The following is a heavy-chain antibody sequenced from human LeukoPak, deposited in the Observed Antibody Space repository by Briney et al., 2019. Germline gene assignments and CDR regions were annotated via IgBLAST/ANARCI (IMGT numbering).Heavy chain of an antibody. V-gene: IGHV1-8*01. D-gene: IGHD6-25*01. CDR1: GYTFTSYD. CDR2: MNPNSGNT. Sequence: GASVKVSSKASGYTFTSYDINWVRQATGQGLEWMGWMNPNSGNTGYAQKFQGRVTMTRNTSISTAYMELSSLRSEDTAVYYCARAPHSGWVRWFDPWGQGTLVTVSS. J-gene: IGHJ5*02. CDR3: ARAPHSGWVRWFDP.